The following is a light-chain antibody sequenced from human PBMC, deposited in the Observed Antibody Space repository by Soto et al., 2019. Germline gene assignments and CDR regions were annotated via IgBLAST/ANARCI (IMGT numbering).Light chain of an antibody. CDR3: QTWGTGIVV. V-gene: IGLV4-69*01. CDR1: SGHSSYA. J-gene: IGLJ2*01. CDR2: LNSDGSH. Sequence: QLVLTQSPSAAASLGASGKLTCTLRSGHSSYAIAWHQQQPEKGPRYLMKLNSDGSHSKGDGIPDRFSGSSSGAERYLTISSLQSEDEADYYCQTWGTGIVVFGGGTKLTVL.